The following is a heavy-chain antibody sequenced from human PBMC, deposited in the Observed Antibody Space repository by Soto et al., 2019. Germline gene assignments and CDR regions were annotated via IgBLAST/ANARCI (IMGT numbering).Heavy chain of an antibody. J-gene: IGHJ5*02. V-gene: IGHV3-23*01. CDR1: GFTFSSYA. CDR3: AKEVAAAGTPNWFDP. D-gene: IGHD6-13*01. CDR2: ISGSGGST. Sequence: GGSLRLSCAASGFTFSSYAMSWVRQAPGKGLEWVSAISGSGGSTYYADPVKGRFTISRDNSKNTLYLQMNSLRAEDTAVYYCAKEVAAAGTPNWFDPWGQGTLVTVSS.